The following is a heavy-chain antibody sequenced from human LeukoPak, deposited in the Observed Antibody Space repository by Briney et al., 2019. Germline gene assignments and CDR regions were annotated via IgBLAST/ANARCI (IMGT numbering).Heavy chain of an antibody. CDR2: ISSSGSTI. D-gene: IGHD1-26*01. CDR3: ARGLKGSLGATFDF. V-gene: IGHV3-11*01. J-gene: IGHJ4*02. Sequence: GGSLRLSCAASGVTFSDYYMSWIRQAPGKGLEWVSYISSSGSTIYYADSVKGRFSISRDNARNSLYLQMNSLRAEDTAVYHCARGLKGSLGATFDFWGQGTLVTVSS. CDR1: GVTFSDYY.